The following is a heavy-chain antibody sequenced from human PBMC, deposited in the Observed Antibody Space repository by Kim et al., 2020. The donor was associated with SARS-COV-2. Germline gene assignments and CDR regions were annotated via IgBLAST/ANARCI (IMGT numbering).Heavy chain of an antibody. V-gene: IGHV3-15*01. J-gene: IGHJ4*02. CDR1: GFTFINSC. Sequence: GGSLRLSCAVSGFTFINSCMNWVRQAPGKGLEWVGLIKIESNRKKSVYAAPGKGRFTISIDRSKNLVYLQLNSLKSEDTAVYYCAADSPPEGGGEFDYWGRGTLLTVSS. CDR2: IKIESNRKKS. CDR3: AADSPPEGGGEFDY. D-gene: IGHD1-26*01.